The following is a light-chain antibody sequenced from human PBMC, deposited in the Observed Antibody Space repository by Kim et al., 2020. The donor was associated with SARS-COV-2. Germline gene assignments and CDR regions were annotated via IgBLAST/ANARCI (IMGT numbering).Light chain of an antibody. CDR3: ATWDDSLSGQV. V-gene: IGLV1-47*01. CDR1: SSNIGSNY. Sequence: QSVLTQPPSTSGTPGQRVTMSCSGSSSNIGSNYVYWYQQLPGTAPKLLIYRNTQRPSGVPDRFSGSKSGTSASLAISGLRSEDEADYYCATWDDSLSGQVLGGGTKL. CDR2: RNT. J-gene: IGLJ3*02.